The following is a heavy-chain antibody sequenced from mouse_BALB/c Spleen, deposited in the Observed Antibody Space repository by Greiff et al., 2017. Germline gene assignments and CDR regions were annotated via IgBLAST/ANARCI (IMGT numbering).Heavy chain of an antibody. CDR2: ISSGGGST. V-gene: IGHV5-12-1*01. CDR3: ARHHYYGSSYAMDY. J-gene: IGHJ4*01. Sequence: DVKLEESGGGLVKPGGSLKLSCAASGFAFSSYDMSWVRQTPEKRLEWVAYISSGGGSTYYPDTVKGRFTISRDNAKNTLYLQMSSLKSEDTAMYYCARHHYYGSSYAMDYWGQGTSVTVSS. CDR1: GFAFSSYD. D-gene: IGHD1-1*01.